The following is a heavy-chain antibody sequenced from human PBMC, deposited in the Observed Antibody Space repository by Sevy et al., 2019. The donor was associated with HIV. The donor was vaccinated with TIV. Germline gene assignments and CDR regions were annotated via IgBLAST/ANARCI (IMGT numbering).Heavy chain of an antibody. CDR1: GFTVSSNY. CDR2: IYSGGST. J-gene: IGHJ4*02. CDR3: ARGGDGYNWAFDY. Sequence: GGSLRLSCAASGFTVSSNYMNWVRQAPGKGLEWVSVIYSGGSTYSADSVKGRFTISRDNSKNTLFLQMNSLGVEDTAVYYCARGGDGYNWAFDYWGQGTLVTVSS. V-gene: IGHV3-53*01. D-gene: IGHD5-12*01.